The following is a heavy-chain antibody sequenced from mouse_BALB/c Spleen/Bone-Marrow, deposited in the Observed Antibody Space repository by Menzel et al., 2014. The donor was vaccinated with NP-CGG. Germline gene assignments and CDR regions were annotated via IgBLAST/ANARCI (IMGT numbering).Heavy chain of an antibody. CDR3: ARQYGSSYFDY. V-gene: IGHV5-9-2*01. J-gene: IGHJ2*01. CDR2: ISGGGSYT. CDR1: GLTFSSYG. Sequence: LQQSGGGLVKPGGSLKLSCAASGLTFSSYGMSWVRQTPEKRLEWVATISGGGSYTYYPDSVKGRFTISRDNAKNNLYLQMSSLRSEDTALYYCARQYGSSYFDYWGQGTTLTVSS. D-gene: IGHD1-1*01.